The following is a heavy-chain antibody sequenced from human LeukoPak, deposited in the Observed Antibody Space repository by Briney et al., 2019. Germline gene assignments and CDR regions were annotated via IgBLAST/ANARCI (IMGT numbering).Heavy chain of an antibody. D-gene: IGHD2-21*02. CDR1: GGSLSGYY. CDR3: ARGEGLYCGGDCPDAFDI. Sequence: SSETLSLLCAVYGGSLSGYYWSWIRQPPGEGREGIGEINHSGSTNYNPSLKRRVTISGETSNNQVPLKLSSVTAADTAVYYCARGEGLYCGGDCPDAFDIWGQGTMVTVSS. CDR2: INHSGST. V-gene: IGHV4-34*01. J-gene: IGHJ3*02.